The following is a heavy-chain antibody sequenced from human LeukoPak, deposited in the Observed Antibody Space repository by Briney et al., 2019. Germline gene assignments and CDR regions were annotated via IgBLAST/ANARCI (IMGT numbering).Heavy chain of an antibody. CDR2: IYYSGST. Sequence: SETLSLTCAVYGGSFSGYYWSWIRQPPGKGLEWIGYIYYSGSTNYNPSLKSRVTISVDTSKNQFSLKLSSVTAADTAVYYCATVGYYDSSGYSVHFDYWGQGTLVTASS. J-gene: IGHJ4*02. CDR1: GGSFSGYY. V-gene: IGHV4-59*08. CDR3: ATVGYYDSSGYSVHFDY. D-gene: IGHD3-22*01.